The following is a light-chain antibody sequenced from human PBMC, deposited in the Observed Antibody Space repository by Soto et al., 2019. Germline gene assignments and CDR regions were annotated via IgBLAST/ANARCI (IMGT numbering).Light chain of an antibody. Sequence: DIQMTQFPSALSASVGDRVTITCRASQNVNNWLAWYQHKPGKAPQLLIYDASSLQTGVPSRFSGSGSGTEFTLTISSLQPDDFATYYCQQYNIYSTFGQGTKVDIK. CDR2: DAS. CDR3: QQYNIYST. V-gene: IGKV1-5*01. J-gene: IGKJ1*01. CDR1: QNVNNW.